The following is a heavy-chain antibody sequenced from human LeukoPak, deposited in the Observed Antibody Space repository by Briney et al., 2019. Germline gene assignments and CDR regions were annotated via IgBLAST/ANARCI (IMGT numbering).Heavy chain of an antibody. CDR3: ARWLPRSGEYFQH. J-gene: IGHJ1*01. CDR1: GGTFSSYA. D-gene: IGHD3-3*01. V-gene: IGHV1-69*04. CDR2: IIPILGIA. Sequence: SVKVSCKASGGTFSSYAISWVRQAPGQGLEWMGRIIPILGIANYAQKFQGRVTITADKSTSTAYMELSSLRSEDTAVYYCARWLPRSGEYFQHWGQGTLVTVSS.